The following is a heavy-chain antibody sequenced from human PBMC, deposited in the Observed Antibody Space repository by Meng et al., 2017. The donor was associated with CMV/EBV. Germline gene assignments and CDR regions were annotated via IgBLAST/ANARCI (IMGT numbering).Heavy chain of an antibody. CDR2: IKQDGSEK. Sequence: GESLKIPCAASGFTFSSYWMSWVRQAPGKGLEWVANIKQDGSEKYYVDSVKGRFTISRDNAKNSLYLQMNSLRAEDTAVYYCARPRGGIAVDWGQGTLVTVSS. J-gene: IGHJ4*02. V-gene: IGHV3-7*01. CDR3: ARPRGGIAVD. CDR1: GFTFSSYW. D-gene: IGHD6-19*01.